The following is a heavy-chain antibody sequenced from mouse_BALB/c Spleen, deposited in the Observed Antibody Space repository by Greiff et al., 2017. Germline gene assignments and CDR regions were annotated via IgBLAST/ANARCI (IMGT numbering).Heavy chain of an antibody. V-gene: IGHV5-4*02. D-gene: IGHD2-1*01. CDR2: ISDGGSYT. Sequence: EVHLVESGGGLVKPGGSLKLSCAASGFTFSDYYMYWVRQTPEKRLEWVATISDGGSYTYYPDSVKGRFTISRDNAKNNLYLQMSSLKSEDTAMYYCARDRDGNYLAWFAYWGQGTLVTVSA. CDR1: GFTFSDYY. CDR3: ARDRDGNYLAWFAY. J-gene: IGHJ3*01.